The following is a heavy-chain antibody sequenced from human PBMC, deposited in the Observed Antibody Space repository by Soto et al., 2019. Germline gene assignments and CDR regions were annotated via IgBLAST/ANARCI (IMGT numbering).Heavy chain of an antibody. CDR3: AKSRRMVRGVIITADNYYYGMDV. J-gene: IGHJ6*02. V-gene: IGHV3-30*18. Sequence: QVQLVESGGGVVQPGRSLRLSCAASGFTFSSYGMHWVRQAPGKGLESVAVISYDGSNKYYADSVKGRFTISRDNSKNTLYLQMNSLRAEVTAVYYCAKSRRMVRGVIITADNYYYGMDVWGQGTTVTVSS. CDR1: GFTFSSYG. D-gene: IGHD3-10*01. CDR2: ISYDGSNK.